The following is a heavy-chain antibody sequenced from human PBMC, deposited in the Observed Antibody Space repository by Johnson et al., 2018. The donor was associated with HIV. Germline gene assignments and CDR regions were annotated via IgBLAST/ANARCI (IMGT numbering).Heavy chain of an antibody. Sequence: VLLVESGGGVVQPGRSLRLSCAASGFTFSSYAMHWVRQTPGKGLEWVSYISSSGTSVYYADSVKGRFSISRDNARSTLYLQMNSLRPEDTAVYYCARDQTYYYDTSGYQGAFDIWGQGTMVTVSS. D-gene: IGHD3-22*01. CDR2: ISSSGTSV. CDR1: GFTFSSYA. V-gene: IGHV3-48*01. J-gene: IGHJ3*02. CDR3: ARDQTYYYDTSGYQGAFDI.